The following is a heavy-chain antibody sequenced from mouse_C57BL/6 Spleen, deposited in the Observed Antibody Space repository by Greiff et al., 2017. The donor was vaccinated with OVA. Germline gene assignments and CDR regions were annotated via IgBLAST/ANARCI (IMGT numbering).Heavy chain of an antibody. J-gene: IGHJ2*01. CDR1: GYTFTSYW. CDR2: IDPSDSYT. Sequence: QVQLQQPGAELVKPGASVKLSCKASGYTFTSYWMQWVKQRPGQGLEWIGEIDPSDSYTNYNQKFKGKATLTVDTSSSTAYMQLSSLTSEYSAVYYCARRGYDYWGQGTTLTVSS. V-gene: IGHV1-50*01. CDR3: ARRGYDY.